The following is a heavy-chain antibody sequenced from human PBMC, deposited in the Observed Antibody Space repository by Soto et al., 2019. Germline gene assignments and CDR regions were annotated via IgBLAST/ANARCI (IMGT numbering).Heavy chain of an antibody. Sequence: VSVKVSCKASGYTFTSYGISWVRQAPGQGLEWMGWISAYNGNTNYAQKLQGRVTMTTDTSTSTAYMELRSLRSDDTAVYYCARAITIFGVVMGNWFDPWGQGTLVTVSS. CDR1: GYTFTSYG. D-gene: IGHD3-3*01. CDR3: ARAITIFGVVMGNWFDP. CDR2: ISAYNGNT. V-gene: IGHV1-18*01. J-gene: IGHJ5*02.